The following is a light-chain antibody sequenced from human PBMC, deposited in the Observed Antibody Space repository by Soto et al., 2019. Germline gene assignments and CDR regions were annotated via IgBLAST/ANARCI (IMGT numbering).Light chain of an antibody. CDR3: CSYAGSSTQSYV. V-gene: IGLV2-23*02. J-gene: IGLJ1*01. CDR2: EVS. CDR1: NSDVGSYNL. Sequence: QSVLTQPASVSGSPGQSITISCTGTNSDVGSYNLVSWYQQHPGKAPKVIIYEVSERPSGVSDRFSGSKSGNTASLMISGLQAEDEAGYYCCSYAGSSTQSYVFGSGTKVTV.